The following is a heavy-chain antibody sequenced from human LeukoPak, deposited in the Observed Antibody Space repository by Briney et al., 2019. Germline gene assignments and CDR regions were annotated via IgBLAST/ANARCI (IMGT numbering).Heavy chain of an antibody. D-gene: IGHD4-17*01. CDR1: GASISSYY. V-gene: IGHV4-59*08. Sequence: SETLSLTCTVSGASISSYYWSWIRQPPGKGLEWIGYIYYSGSTNYNPSLKSRVTISVDTSKNQFSLKLSSVTAADTAVHYCARHRSGDLSFFDYWGQGALVIVSS. CDR3: ARHRSGDLSFFDY. J-gene: IGHJ4*02. CDR2: IYYSGST.